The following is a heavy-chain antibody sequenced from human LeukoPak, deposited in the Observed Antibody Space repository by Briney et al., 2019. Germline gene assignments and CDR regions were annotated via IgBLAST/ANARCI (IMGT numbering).Heavy chain of an antibody. CDR1: GGTFSSYA. J-gene: IGHJ6*02. V-gene: IGHV1-69*04. CDR3: ARGDIPYYSGMDV. D-gene: IGHD3-9*01. CDR2: IIPILGIA. Sequence: SVKVSCKASGGTFSSYAISWVRQAPGQGLEWMGRIIPILGIANYAQKFQGRVTITADKATITAYMELSSLRSEDPAVYYCARGDIPYYSGMDVWGQGPTVTVSS.